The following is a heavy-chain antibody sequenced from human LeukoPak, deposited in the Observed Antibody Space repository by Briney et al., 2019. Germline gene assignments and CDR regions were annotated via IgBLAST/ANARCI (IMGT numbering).Heavy chain of an antibody. J-gene: IGHJ4*02. CDR1: GYTLTELS. Sequence: ASVKVSCKVSGYTLTELSMHWVRQAPGKGLEWMGGFDPEDGETIYAQKFQGRVTMTEDTSTDTAYMELSSLRSEDTAVYYCARDYSGWYFFDYWGQGTLVTVSS. CDR3: ARDYSGWYFFDY. D-gene: IGHD6-19*01. CDR2: FDPEDGET. V-gene: IGHV1-24*01.